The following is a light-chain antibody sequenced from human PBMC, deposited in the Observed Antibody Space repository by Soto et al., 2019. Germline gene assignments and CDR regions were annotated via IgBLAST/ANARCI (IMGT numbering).Light chain of an antibody. CDR2: GAS. Sequence: ETVLTQSPGTLSLSPGERATLSCRASQSVSSNYLAWYQHIPGQAPRLLIYGASTRATGIPDRFSGSGSGIDFSLTVSRLEPDNSAVDSCEEFEWSCPQWTFGRETYVE. J-gene: IGKJ1*01. CDR1: QSVSSNY. V-gene: IGKV3-20*01. CDR3: EEFEWSCPQWT.